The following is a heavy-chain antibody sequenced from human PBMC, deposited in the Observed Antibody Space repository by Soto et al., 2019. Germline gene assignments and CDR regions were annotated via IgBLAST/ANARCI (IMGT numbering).Heavy chain of an antibody. CDR2: ISGRGDST. Sequence: EVQLLESGGGLVQPGGSLRLSCAAYGITFSNYAMSWVRQAPGKGLEWVSVISGRGDSTFYAGSVKGRFTISRDNSKNTVHLQMNNLGAEDTALYYCATRNYYDTTGYYYWYYFDFWGQGTLVTVSS. J-gene: IGHJ4*02. V-gene: IGHV3-23*01. CDR3: ATRNYYDTTGYYYWYYFDF. D-gene: IGHD3-22*01. CDR1: GITFSNYA.